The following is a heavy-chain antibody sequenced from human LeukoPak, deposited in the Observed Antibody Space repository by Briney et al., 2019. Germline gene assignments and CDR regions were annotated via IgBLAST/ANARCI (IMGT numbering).Heavy chain of an antibody. J-gene: IGHJ4*02. CDR3: ARVGYSFGYFDY. CDR2: IYHSGST. V-gene: IGHV4-38-2*02. Sequence: PSETLSLTCTVSGYSISSGYYWGWIRQPPGKGLEWIGSIYHSGSTNYNPSLKSRVTISVDTSKNQFSLKLSSVTAADTAVYYCARVGYSFGYFDYWGQGTLVTVSS. D-gene: IGHD2-21*01. CDR1: GYSISSGYY.